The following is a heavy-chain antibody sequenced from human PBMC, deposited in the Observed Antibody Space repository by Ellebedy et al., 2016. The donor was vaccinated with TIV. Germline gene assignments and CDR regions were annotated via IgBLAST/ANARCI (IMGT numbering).Heavy chain of an antibody. CDR3: ARFDYDVEGYYGLDV. CDR2: IFFDGDT. Sequence: SETLSLXCAVSGASIGRYSWTWIRQPPGKGLEWIGHIFFDGDTKYNPSLESRVTMSVDTSKNQFSLNLRSVTAADRAVYYCARFDYDVEGYYGLDVWGQGTTVIVSS. V-gene: IGHV4-59*01. CDR1: GASIGRYS. D-gene: IGHD3-3*01. J-gene: IGHJ6*02.